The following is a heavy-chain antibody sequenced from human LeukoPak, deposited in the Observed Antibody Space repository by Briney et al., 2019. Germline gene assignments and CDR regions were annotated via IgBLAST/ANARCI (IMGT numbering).Heavy chain of an antibody. Sequence: PGGSLSLSCAASGCTFSSCAMHWVRQPQGKGMEYVSAISSNCGSTYYANSVKGRFTISRDNSTNTLYLQMGSMRAEAVTVYYCARGTGLRLWSSGYFDYWGQGTLVTVSS. CDR2: ISSNCGST. D-gene: IGHD5-18*01. J-gene: IGHJ4*02. CDR3: ARGTGLRLWSSGYFDY. V-gene: IGHV3-64*01. CDR1: GCTFSSCA.